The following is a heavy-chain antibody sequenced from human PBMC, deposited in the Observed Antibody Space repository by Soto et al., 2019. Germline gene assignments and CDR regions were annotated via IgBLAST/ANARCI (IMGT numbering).Heavy chain of an antibody. D-gene: IGHD6-6*01. CDR2: MNTNTNTT. Sequence: ASLKVYCKTSGYTFTNKDINWVRKSAGQGLEWIGWMNTNTNTTDSAEVFEGRVSLTWDTSISTAYMQLNSLKIDDTAVYYCAREVVETSSLWLDPWGQGTLVTVSS. CDR1: GYTFTNKD. J-gene: IGHJ5*02. V-gene: IGHV1-8*01. CDR3: AREVVETSSLWLDP.